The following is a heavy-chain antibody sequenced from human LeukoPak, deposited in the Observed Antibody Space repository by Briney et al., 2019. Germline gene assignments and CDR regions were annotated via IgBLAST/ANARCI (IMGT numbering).Heavy chain of an antibody. CDR3: ARDHVVVTAFDAFDI. J-gene: IGHJ3*02. Sequence: PGGSLRLSCAASGFTFSRYAMNWVRQAPGKGLEWVSSISSSSSYIYYADSVKGRFTISRDNAKNSLYLQMNSLRAEDTAVYYCARDHVVVTAFDAFDIWGQGTMVTVSS. CDR2: ISSSSSYI. V-gene: IGHV3-21*01. CDR1: GFTFSRYA. D-gene: IGHD2-21*02.